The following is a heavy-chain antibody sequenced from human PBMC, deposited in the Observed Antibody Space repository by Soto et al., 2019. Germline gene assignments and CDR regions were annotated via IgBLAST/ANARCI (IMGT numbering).Heavy chain of an antibody. CDR3: ARQIKMGKIGAPGRFDY. Sequence: QLQLQESGPGLVKPSETLSLTCTVSGGSISSSSYYWGWIRQPPGKGLEWIGSIYYSGSTYYNPSLKSRVTISVDTSKNQFSLKLSSVTAADTAVYYCARQIKMGKIGAPGRFDYWGQGTLVTVSS. CDR2: IYYSGST. D-gene: IGHD1-26*01. V-gene: IGHV4-39*01. CDR1: GGSISSSSYY. J-gene: IGHJ4*02.